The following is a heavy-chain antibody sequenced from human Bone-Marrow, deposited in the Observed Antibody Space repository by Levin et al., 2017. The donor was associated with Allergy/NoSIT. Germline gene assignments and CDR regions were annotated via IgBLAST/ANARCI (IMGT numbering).Heavy chain of an antibody. D-gene: IGHD3-9*01. CDR1: GGSISSYY. CDR2: IYYSGST. Sequence: SETLSLTCTVSGGSISSYYWSWIRQPPGKGLEWIGYIYYSGSTNYNPPLKSRVTISVDTSKNQFSLKLSSVTAADTAVYYCARDASSYYDILTGYSPDAFDSWGQGTMVTVSS. V-gene: IGHV4-59*01. J-gene: IGHJ3*02. CDR3: ARDASSYYDILTGYSPDAFDS.